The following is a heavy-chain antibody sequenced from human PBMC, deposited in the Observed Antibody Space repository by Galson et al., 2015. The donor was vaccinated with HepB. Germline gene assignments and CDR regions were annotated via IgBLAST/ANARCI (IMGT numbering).Heavy chain of an antibody. Sequence: SLRLSCAPSGFTFSSFAMSWVRQAPGKGLEWVSAISGNGINRYYADSVKGRFTISRDNSKNTLYLQMNSLRADDTAIYYCAKDLGAGGGSCFDYWGQGALVTVSS. V-gene: IGHV3-23*01. J-gene: IGHJ4*02. D-gene: IGHD2-15*01. CDR3: AKDLGAGGGSCFDY. CDR1: GFTFSSFA. CDR2: ISGNGINR.